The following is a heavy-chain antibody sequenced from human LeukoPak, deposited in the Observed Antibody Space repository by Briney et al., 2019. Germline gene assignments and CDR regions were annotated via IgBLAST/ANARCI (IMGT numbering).Heavy chain of an antibody. Sequence: SETLSLTCAVYGESFSGYYWSWIRQPPGKGLEWIGEINHSGSTNYNPSLKSRVIISVDTSKNQFSLKLSSVTAADTAVYYCATSSGWYHEFDYWGQGTLVTVSS. J-gene: IGHJ4*02. D-gene: IGHD6-19*01. CDR1: GESFSGYY. CDR2: INHSGST. V-gene: IGHV4-34*01. CDR3: ATSSGWYHEFDY.